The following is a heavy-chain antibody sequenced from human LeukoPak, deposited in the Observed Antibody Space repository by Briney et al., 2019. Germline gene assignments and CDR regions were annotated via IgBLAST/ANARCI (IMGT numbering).Heavy chain of an antibody. D-gene: IGHD1-14*01. V-gene: IGHV3-7*05. CDR2: IKQDGSEK. Sequence: GGSLRLSCAASGVSFSSYWMSWVRQAPGKGLEWVANIKQDGSEKFYVDSVKGRFTISRDNAKESLYLQMNSLRAEDTAVYYCARDYPGLPDDRRQADRFDYWGQGTLVTVSS. CDR3: ARDYPGLPDDRRQADRFDY. J-gene: IGHJ4*02. CDR1: GVSFSSYW.